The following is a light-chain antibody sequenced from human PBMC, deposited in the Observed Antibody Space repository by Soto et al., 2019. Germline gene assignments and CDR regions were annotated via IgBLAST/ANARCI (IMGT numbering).Light chain of an antibody. CDR3: QQYGSVPLT. Sequence: EIVLTQSPGTLSLSPGERATLSCRASESVSTSYLAWYQQKPGQAPRLLIYGASSRATGIPDRFSGSGSGADFALNISRLEPEDFAVYYCQQYGSVPLTFGGGTKVESK. CDR2: GAS. V-gene: IGKV3-20*01. CDR1: ESVSTSY. J-gene: IGKJ4*01.